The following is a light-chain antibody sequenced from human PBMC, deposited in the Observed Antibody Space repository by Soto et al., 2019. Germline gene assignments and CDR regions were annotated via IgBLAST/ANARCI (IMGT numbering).Light chain of an antibody. V-gene: IGKV1-12*01. J-gene: IGKJ4*01. CDR3: QQADSFPLT. Sequence: IQMTQSPSSVAASLGDRVTITCRARQDIKGWLDWYQQKPGKAPKLLIYAASSLQSGVPSRFRGSGSGTDFTLTISSLPPEDFAPYYCQQADSFPLTFGGGTKVDIK. CDR1: QDIKGW. CDR2: AAS.